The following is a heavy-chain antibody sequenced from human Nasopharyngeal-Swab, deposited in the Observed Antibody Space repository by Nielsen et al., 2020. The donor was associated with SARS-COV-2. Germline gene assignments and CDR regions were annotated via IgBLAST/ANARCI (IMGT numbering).Heavy chain of an antibody. CDR2: IYYSGST. CDR1: GGSISSSSYY. D-gene: IGHD6-13*01. CDR3: VGSSWYGDYYYYGMDV. V-gene: IGHV4-39*07. J-gene: IGHJ6*04. Sequence: SETLSLTCTVSGGSISSSSYYWGWSRQPPGKGLEWIGSIYYSGSTYYNPSLKSRVTISVDTSKNQFSLKLSSVTAADTAVYYCVGSSWYGDYYYYGMDVWGKGTTVTVSS.